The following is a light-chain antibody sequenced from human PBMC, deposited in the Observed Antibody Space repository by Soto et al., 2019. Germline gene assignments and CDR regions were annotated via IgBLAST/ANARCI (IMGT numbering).Light chain of an antibody. CDR2: GAS. CDR1: QSISSSS. Sequence: EIVLTQSPGTLSLSPGERATLSCRASQSISSSSLAWYQQKPGQAPRLLVYGASSRATGIPDRFSGSGSGTDVTLTISRLEPEDFAVYYCQQYGSSRFTFGPGTKVDIK. CDR3: QQYGSSRFT. V-gene: IGKV3-20*01. J-gene: IGKJ3*01.